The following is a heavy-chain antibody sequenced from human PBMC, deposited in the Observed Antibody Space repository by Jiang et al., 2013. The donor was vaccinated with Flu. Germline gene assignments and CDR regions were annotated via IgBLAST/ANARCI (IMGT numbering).Heavy chain of an antibody. D-gene: IGHD3-3*01. V-gene: IGHV5-51*01. CDR2: IYPGDSDT. Sequence: LEWMGIIYPGDSDTRYSPSFQGQVTISADKSISTAYLQWSSLKASDTAMYYCARHPYYDFWSGYYTTFDYWGQGTLVTVSS. CDR3: ARHPYYDFWSGYYTTFDY. J-gene: IGHJ4*02.